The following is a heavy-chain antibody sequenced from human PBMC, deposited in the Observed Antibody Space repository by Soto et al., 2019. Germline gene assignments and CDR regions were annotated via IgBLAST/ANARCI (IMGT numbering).Heavy chain of an antibody. CDR3: ARKIAAAGTGWFDP. CDR1: GGSISSYY. CDR2: IYTSGST. J-gene: IGHJ5*02. Sequence: PSETLSLTCTVSGGSISSYYWSWIRQPAGKGLEWIGRIYTSGSTNYNPSLKSRVTMSVDTSKNQFSLKLSSVTAADTAVYYCARKIAAAGTGWFDPWGQGNLVTVSS. V-gene: IGHV4-4*07. D-gene: IGHD6-13*01.